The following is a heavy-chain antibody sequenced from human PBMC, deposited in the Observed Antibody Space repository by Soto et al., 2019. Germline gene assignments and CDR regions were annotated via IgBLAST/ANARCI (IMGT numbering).Heavy chain of an antibody. CDR3: ARFVSGYYDSSGYYWVPSVGYYYYGMDV. V-gene: IGHV5-51*01. J-gene: IGHJ6*02. Sequence: PGEFLKISCKGSGYSFTSYWIGWVRQMPGKGLEWMGIIYPGDSDTRYSPSFQGQVTISADKSISTAYLQWSSLKASDTAMYYCARFVSGYYDSSGYYWVPSVGYYYYGMDVWGQGTTVTVSS. D-gene: IGHD3-22*01. CDR1: GYSFTSYW. CDR2: IYPGDSDT.